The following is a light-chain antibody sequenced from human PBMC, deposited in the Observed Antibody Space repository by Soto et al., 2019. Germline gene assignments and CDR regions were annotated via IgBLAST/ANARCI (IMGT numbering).Light chain of an antibody. CDR3: MQALQTWT. V-gene: IGKV2-28*01. CDR2: LGS. CDR1: QSLLHSNGYNY. J-gene: IGKJ1*01. Sequence: DIVITQSPLSLPFTPLDPSSISCRSSQSLLHSNGYNYLDWYLQKPGQSPQLLIYLGSNRASGVPDRFSGSGSGTDFTLKISRVEAKDVGVYYCMQALQTWTFGQGTKVDIK.